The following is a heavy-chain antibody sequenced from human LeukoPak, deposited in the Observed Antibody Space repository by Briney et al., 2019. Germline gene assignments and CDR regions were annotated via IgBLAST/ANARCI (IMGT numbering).Heavy chain of an antibody. V-gene: IGHV3-30*04. D-gene: IGHD3-10*01. J-gene: IGHJ5*02. CDR3: ARERQSYYGSGSYYNPLP. Sequence: SCKASGYTFTGYYMHWVRQAPGKGLEWVAFISSDGGNKYYADSVKGRFTISRDNSKNTLYLQMNTLRAEDTAVYYCARERQSYYGSGSYYNPLPWGQGTLATVSS. CDR2: ISSDGGNK. CDR1: GYTFTGYY.